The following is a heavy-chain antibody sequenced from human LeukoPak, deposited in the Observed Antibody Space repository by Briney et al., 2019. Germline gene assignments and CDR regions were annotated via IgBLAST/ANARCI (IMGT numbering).Heavy chain of an antibody. CDR3: ARVRDCGGDCYNYYFDY. J-gene: IGHJ4*02. V-gene: IGHV3-7*01. D-gene: IGHD2-21*02. CDR2: IKQDGSEN. CDR1: GFTFSSYW. Sequence: PGESLRLSCAASGFTFSSYWMSWVRQAPGKGLEWVANIKQDGSENYYVDSVKGRFTISRDKAKNSLYLQMNSLRAEDTAVYYCARVRDCGGDCYNYYFDYWGQGTLVTVSS.